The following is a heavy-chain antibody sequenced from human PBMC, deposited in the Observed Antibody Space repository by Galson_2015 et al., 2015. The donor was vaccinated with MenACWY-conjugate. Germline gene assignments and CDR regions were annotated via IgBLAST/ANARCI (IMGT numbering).Heavy chain of an antibody. D-gene: IGHD3-22*01. J-gene: IGHJ3*02. V-gene: IGHV4-39*02. CDR3: TRLYESTGDYFAGAFDI. Sequence: ETLSLTCSVSGGSISSRYFYWGWIRQPPGTGLEWIGNIYYSGTTYYNPSLTSRVNISVDTSKNHFSLRLVSVTAADTAVYYCTRLYESTGDYFAGAFDIWGQGKMVTVSS. CDR1: GGSISSRYFY. CDR2: IYYSGTT.